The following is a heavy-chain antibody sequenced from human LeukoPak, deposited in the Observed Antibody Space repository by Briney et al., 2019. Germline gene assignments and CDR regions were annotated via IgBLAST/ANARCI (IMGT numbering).Heavy chain of an antibody. V-gene: IGHV1-46*01. CDR1: GYTFTSYY. CDR3: ARAGGGENYDFWSGTNWFDP. CDR2: INPSGGST. J-gene: IGHJ5*02. D-gene: IGHD3-3*01. Sequence: ASVKVSCKASGYTFTSYYMHWVRQAPGQGLEWMGIINPSGGSTSYAQKFQGRVTMTRDTSTSTVYMELSSLRSEDTAVYYCARAGGGENYDFWSGTNWFDPWGQGTLVTVSS.